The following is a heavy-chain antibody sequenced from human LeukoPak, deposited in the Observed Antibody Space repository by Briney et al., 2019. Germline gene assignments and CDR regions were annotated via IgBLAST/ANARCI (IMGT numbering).Heavy chain of an antibody. CDR2: ISSGSSYR. Sequence: GGSLRLSCAASGFTFSKHSMNWVRQAPGKGLEWVSSISSGSSYRYYGDSVKGRFTVSRDNGKNSLYLQMNSLRAEDTAVYYCTRDQYNDGPGDYWGQGTLVTVSS. V-gene: IGHV3-21*01. CDR1: GFTFSKHS. J-gene: IGHJ4*02. D-gene: IGHD3-10*01. CDR3: TRDQYNDGPGDY.